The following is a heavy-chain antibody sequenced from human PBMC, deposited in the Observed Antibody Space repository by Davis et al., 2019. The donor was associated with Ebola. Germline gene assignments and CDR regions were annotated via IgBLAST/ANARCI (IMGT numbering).Heavy chain of an antibody. J-gene: IGHJ6*04. CDR1: RYTFTAYH. Sequence: ASVKVSCKASRYTFTAYHMYWVRQAPGQGLEWMGRINPNSGGTNYAQKFQGRVTMTRDTSISTAYMELSRLRSDDTAVYYCASWGRAIGDIVVVPAAMDYYGMDVWGKGTTVTVSS. CDR2: INPNSGGT. V-gene: IGHV1-2*06. CDR3: ASWGRAIGDIVVVPAAMDYYGMDV. D-gene: IGHD2-2*01.